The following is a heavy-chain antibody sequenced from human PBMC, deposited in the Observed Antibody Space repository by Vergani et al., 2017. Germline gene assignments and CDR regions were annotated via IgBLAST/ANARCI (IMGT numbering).Heavy chain of an antibody. Sequence: QLQLQESGPGLVKPSETLSLTCTVSGGSISSSTYSWGWFRQPQGKGLEWIGSIYYSGSTYYNPSLKSRVTISVDTSKNQISLRLSSVTAADTAVYYCASLATVTTYFDCWGQGTLGAVSS. CDR3: ASLATVTTYFDC. CDR2: IYYSGST. CDR1: GGSISSSTYS. V-gene: IGHV4-39*07. D-gene: IGHD4-11*01. J-gene: IGHJ4*02.